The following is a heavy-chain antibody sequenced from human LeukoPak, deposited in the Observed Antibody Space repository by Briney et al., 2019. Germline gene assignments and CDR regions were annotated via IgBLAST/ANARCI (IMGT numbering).Heavy chain of an antibody. J-gene: IGHJ4*02. D-gene: IGHD1-26*01. CDR1: GGSIGSYY. CDR3: ASSGSYGWFDY. Sequence: SETLSLTCTVSGGSIGSYYWSWIRQPPGKGLEWIGEINHSGSTNYNPSLKSRVTISVDTSKNQFSLKLSSVTAADTAVYYCASSGSYGWFDYWGQGTLVTVSS. V-gene: IGHV4-34*01. CDR2: INHSGST.